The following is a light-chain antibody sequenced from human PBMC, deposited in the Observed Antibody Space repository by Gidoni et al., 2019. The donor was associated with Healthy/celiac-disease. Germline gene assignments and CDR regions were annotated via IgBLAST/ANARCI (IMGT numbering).Light chain of an antibody. J-gene: IGKJ3*01. Sequence: EIVLTQSPGTLSLSPGERATLSCRASPSVSSSYLAWYQQKPGQAPRLLIYGASSRATGIPDRFSGSGSGTDFTLTISRLEPEDFAVYYCQQYGSSPPFTFGPGTNVDIK. CDR2: GAS. V-gene: IGKV3-20*01. CDR1: PSVSSSY. CDR3: QQYGSSPPFT.